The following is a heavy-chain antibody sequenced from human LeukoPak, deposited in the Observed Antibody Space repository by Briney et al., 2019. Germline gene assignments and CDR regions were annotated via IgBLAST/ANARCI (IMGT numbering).Heavy chain of an antibody. Sequence: PGASVKVSCKASGNTFSNYAINWVRQAPGQGLEWMGRIIPILDIANYAQKFQGRITITADKATTTAYMEVSSLRSGDTAVYYCAICHRVDYYYGMDVWGQGTTVTVYS. D-gene: IGHD2-8*01. CDR3: AICHRVDYYYGMDV. CDR1: GNTFSNYA. CDR2: IIPILDIA. J-gene: IGHJ6*02. V-gene: IGHV1-69*04.